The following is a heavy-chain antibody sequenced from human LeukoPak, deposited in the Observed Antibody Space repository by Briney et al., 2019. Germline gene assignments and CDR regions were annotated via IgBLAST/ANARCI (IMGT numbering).Heavy chain of an antibody. J-gene: IGHJ6*04. V-gene: IGHV1-2*02. CDR3: ARATTVGSDACPMDV. D-gene: IGHD4-23*01. Sequence: ASVKVSCKASGYTFTGYYMHWVRQAPGQGLEWMGWINPNSGGTNYAQKFQGRVTMTRDTSISTAYMELSRLRSDDTAVYYCARATTVGSDACPMDVWGKGTTVTVSS. CDR1: GYTFTGYY. CDR2: INPNSGGT.